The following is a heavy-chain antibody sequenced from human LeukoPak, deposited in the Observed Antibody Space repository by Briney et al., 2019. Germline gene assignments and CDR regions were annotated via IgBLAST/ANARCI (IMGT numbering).Heavy chain of an antibody. Sequence: PGGSLRLSCAASGFTFDDYGVSWVRQAPGKGLEWVSGINWNGGSTGYADSVKGRFTISRDNAKNSLYLQMNSLRAEDTALYYCARDYDYVWGDYFDYWGQGTLVTVSS. CDR1: GFTFDDYG. V-gene: IGHV3-20*04. J-gene: IGHJ4*02. CDR3: ARDYDYVWGDYFDY. CDR2: INWNGGST. D-gene: IGHD3-16*01.